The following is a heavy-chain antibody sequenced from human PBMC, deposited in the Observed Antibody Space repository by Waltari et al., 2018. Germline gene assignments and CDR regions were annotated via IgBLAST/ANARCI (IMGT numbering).Heavy chain of an antibody. V-gene: IGHV4-30-4*08. Sequence: QVHLQESGPGLAKPSQTLSLTCSVSGASINSGDYYWSWIRQPPGKGLEWIGYISYSGTTYYTPSLKSRVSISLDTAKNDFSLEVRSVTAADKAMSYCARVDTIFGVVPHADAFAIWGQGTMVTVAS. CDR1: GASINSGDYY. D-gene: IGHD3-3*01. CDR2: ISYSGTT. CDR3: ARVDTIFGVVPHADAFAI. J-gene: IGHJ3*02.